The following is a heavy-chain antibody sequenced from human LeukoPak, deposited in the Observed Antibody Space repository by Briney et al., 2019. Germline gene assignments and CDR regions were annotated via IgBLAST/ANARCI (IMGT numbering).Heavy chain of an antibody. Sequence: PGRSLRLSCAASGFTFSSYGMHWVRQAPGKGLEWVAVISYDGSNKYYADSVKGRFTISRDNSKNTLYLQMNSLRAEDTAVYYCAKDRALTNYYDSSGYLDYWGQGTLVTVFS. CDR3: AKDRALTNYYDSSGYLDY. J-gene: IGHJ4*02. CDR2: ISYDGSNK. V-gene: IGHV3-30*18. D-gene: IGHD3-22*01. CDR1: GFTFSSYG.